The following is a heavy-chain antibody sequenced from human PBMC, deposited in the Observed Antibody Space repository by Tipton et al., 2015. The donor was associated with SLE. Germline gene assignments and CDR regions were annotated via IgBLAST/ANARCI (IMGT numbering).Heavy chain of an antibody. Sequence: SLRLSCEASGFSFRDYWMSWVRQAPGKVLEWVANIKQDGSERYYADSVQGRFTISRDNAKNSVFLEMNSLRAGDTAVYYCARKQLVRDAFDIWGQGTMVTVSS. V-gene: IGHV3-7*01. CDR3: ARKQLVRDAFDI. CDR2: IKQDGSER. D-gene: IGHD6-13*01. J-gene: IGHJ3*02. CDR1: GFSFRDYW.